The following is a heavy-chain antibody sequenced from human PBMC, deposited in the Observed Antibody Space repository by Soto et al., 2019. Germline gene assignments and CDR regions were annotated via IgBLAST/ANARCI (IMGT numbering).Heavy chain of an antibody. J-gene: IGHJ4*02. CDR3: ARGVDYYATSGYFSFDS. D-gene: IGHD3-16*01. CDR2: VHYSGST. Sequence: LTCNLSGGSFHNFYWLWIRQPPGKGLEWVGHVHYSGSTNYSPSLNSRATTSLDTSKSQLSLKLRSVTAADTAMYFCARGVDYYATSGYFSFDSRGQGIPVTVSS. V-gene: IGHV4-59*01. CDR1: GGSFHNFY.